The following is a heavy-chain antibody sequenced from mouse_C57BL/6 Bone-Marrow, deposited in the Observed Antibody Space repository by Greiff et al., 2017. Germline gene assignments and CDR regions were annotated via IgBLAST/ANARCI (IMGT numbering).Heavy chain of an antibody. V-gene: IGHV1-69*01. CDR1: GYTFTSYW. J-gene: IGHJ3*01. CDR3: ARERDCYGGSYAWFSY. D-gene: IGHD1-1*01. CDR2: IDPSDSYT. Sequence: QVQLQQPGAELVMPGASVKLSCKASGYTFTSYWMHWVKQRPGQGLEWIGEIDPSDSYTNYNKKFKGKSTLTVDKSSSTAYMQLSSLTSEDSAVYYGARERDCYGGSYAWFSYWGQGTLVTVSA.